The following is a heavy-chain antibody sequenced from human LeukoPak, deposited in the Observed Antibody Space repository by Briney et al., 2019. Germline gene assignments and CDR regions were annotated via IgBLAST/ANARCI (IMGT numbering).Heavy chain of an antibody. CDR3: ARGTYYYDSSGYGNYDNYYMDV. CDR1: GKSLSGYY. D-gene: IGHD3-22*01. J-gene: IGHJ6*03. Sequence: SETLSLTCGVYGKSLSGYYWSWIRQPPGMGLEWVAELNHTGRTGSTHYNPSLKRRVTISVDTSKTHFSLNLSSVTAADTAVYYCARGTYYYDSSGYGNYDNYYMDVWGKGTTVTVSS. CDR2: LNHTGRTGST. V-gene: IGHV4-34*01.